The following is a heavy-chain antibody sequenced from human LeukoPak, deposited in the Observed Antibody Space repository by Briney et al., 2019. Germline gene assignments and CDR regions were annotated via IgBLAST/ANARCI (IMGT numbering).Heavy chain of an antibody. V-gene: IGHV3-7*03. D-gene: IGHD6-13*01. J-gene: IGHJ4*02. Sequence: GGSLRLSCAASGFTFSSYWMSWVRQAPGKGLEWVANMKQDGSEKYYVDSVKGRFTISRDNAKNSLYLQMNSLRAEDTAVYYCARDLGIAAAGSDFDYWGQGTLVTVSS. CDR3: ARDLGIAAAGSDFDY. CDR2: MKQDGSEK. CDR1: GFTFSSYW.